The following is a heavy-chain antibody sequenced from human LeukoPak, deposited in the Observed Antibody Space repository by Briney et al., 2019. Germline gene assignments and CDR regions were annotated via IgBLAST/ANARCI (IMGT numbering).Heavy chain of an antibody. CDR3: ARGVGAVYWYLDL. CDR2: IYYSGST. J-gene: IGHJ2*01. V-gene: IGHV4-61*01. CDR1: GGSVSSGNYY. D-gene: IGHD1-26*01. Sequence: PSETLSLTCTVSGGSVSSGNYYWSWIRQPPGEGLEWIGYIYYSGSTNYNPSLKSRVTISVDTSKNQFSLKLTSVTAADTAVYYCARGVGAVYWYLDLWGRGTLVTVSS.